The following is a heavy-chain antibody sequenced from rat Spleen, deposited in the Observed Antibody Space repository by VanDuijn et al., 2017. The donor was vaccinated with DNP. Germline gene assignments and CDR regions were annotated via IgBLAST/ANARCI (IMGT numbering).Heavy chain of an antibody. CDR3: ARSYSGYKAYFDF. J-gene: IGHJ2*01. CDR1: GFSLTNFP. V-gene: IGHV2-43*01. Sequence: QVQLKESGPGLVQPSQTLSLACTVSGFSLTNFPVHWVRQPSGKGLEWMGVMWTGGSTEYNSALKSRLSITRDTPNSQVFLKMNSLQTEDTATYYCARSYSGYKAYFDFWGQGVVVTVSS. D-gene: IGHD1-9*01. CDR2: MWTGGST.